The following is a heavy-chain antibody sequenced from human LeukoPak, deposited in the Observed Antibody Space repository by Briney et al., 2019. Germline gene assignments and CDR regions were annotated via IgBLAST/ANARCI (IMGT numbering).Heavy chain of an antibody. Sequence: GGSLRLSCAASGFTFSSYAMHWVRQAPGKGLEWVAVISYDGSNKYYADSVKGRFTISGDNSKNTLYLQMNSLRAEDTAVYYCARGTPLRYFDWLLFQGDYYYYGMDVWGQRTTVTVSS. CDR2: ISYDGSNK. J-gene: IGHJ6*02. V-gene: IGHV3-30-3*01. D-gene: IGHD3-9*01. CDR1: GFTFSSYA. CDR3: ARGTPLRYFDWLLFQGDYYYYGMDV.